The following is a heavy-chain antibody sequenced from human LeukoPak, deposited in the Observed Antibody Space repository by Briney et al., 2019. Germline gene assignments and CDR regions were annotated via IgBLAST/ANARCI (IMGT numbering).Heavy chain of an antibody. CDR2: IYYSGST. D-gene: IGHD3-16*01. CDR3: ARVPRGGDRFDP. V-gene: IGHV4-59*01. CDR1: GGSISSYY. Sequence: PSETLSLTCTVSGGSISSYYWSWIRQPPGKGLEWIGYIYYSGSTNYNPSLKSRVTISVDTSKNQFSLKLSSVTAADTAVYYCARVPRGGDRFDPWGQGTLVTVSS. J-gene: IGHJ5*02.